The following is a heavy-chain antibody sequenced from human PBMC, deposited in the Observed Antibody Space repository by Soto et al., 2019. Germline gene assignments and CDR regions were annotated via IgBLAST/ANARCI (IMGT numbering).Heavy chain of an antibody. Sequence: GGSLRLSCAASGFTFEDYAIHWVRLVPGKGLEWVSGISWNGGAMVYADSVKGRFTISRDNANNLLYLQMYSLRPEDTALYYCAKDIGPTVTTRDDYFDYWGQGT. V-gene: IGHV3-9*01. CDR2: ISWNGGAM. D-gene: IGHD4-17*01. J-gene: IGHJ4*02. CDR3: AKDIGPTVTTRDDYFDY. CDR1: GFTFEDYA.